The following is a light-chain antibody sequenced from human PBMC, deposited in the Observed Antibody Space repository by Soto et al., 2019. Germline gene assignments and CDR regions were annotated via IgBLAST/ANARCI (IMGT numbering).Light chain of an antibody. Sequence: QSVLTQPPSVSGTPGQRVTISWSESISNIGNNYVHWFQQLPGTAPKVLSNRNNQRPSGVPDRFSGSKSGTSASLAISGLRSEDEAEYYCAAWDDTVRSYVFGTGTKLTVL. J-gene: IGLJ1*01. CDR3: AAWDDTVRSYV. V-gene: IGLV1-47*01. CDR2: RNN. CDR1: ISNIGNNY.